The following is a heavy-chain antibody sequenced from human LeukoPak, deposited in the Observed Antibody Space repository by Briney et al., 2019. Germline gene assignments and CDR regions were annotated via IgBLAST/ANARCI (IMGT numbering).Heavy chain of an antibody. V-gene: IGHV3-7*04. J-gene: IGHJ3*02. CDR3: ARPTAVTLVDAFNI. D-gene: IGHD4-17*01. CDR1: GFNFSSYW. Sequence: GGSLRLSCAAAGFNFSSYWMTWVRQAPGKGLEWVANIKQDGTEKYCVDSVKGRFTISRDNAKNSRYLQMNSLRDVDTAVYFCARPTAVTLVDAFNIWGLGTMVTVSS. CDR2: IKQDGTEK.